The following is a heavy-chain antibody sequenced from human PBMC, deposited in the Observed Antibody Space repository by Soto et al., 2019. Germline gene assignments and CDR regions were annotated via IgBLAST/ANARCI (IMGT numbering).Heavy chain of an antibody. CDR3: ARGIAVDAYLPYYYYGMDV. CDR2: INPNSGGT. CDR1: GYTFTGYY. V-gene: IGHV1-2*04. J-gene: IGHJ6*02. Sequence: ASVKVSCKASGYTFTGYYMHWVRQAPGQGLEWMGWINPNSGGTNYAQKFQGWVTMTRDTSISTAYMGLSRLRSDDTAVYYCARGIAVDAYLPYYYYGMDVWGQGTTVTVSS. D-gene: IGHD6-19*01.